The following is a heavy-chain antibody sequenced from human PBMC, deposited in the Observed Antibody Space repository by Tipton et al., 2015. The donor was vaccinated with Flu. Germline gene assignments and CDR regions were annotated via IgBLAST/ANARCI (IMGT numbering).Heavy chain of an antibody. D-gene: IGHD6-6*01. V-gene: IGHV4-34*01. CDR3: ARGRYSSSSRSYYYGMDV. CDR1: GGSFSGYY. Sequence: TLSLTCAVYGGSFSGYYWSWIRQPPGKGLERIGEINHSGSTNYNPSPKSRVTISVDTSKNQFSLKLSSVTAADTAVYYCARGRYSSSSRSYYYGMDVWGQGTTVTVSS. CDR2: INHSGST. J-gene: IGHJ6*02.